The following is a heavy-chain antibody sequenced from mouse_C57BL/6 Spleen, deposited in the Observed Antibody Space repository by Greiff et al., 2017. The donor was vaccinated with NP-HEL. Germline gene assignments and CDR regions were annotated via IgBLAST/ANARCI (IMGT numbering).Heavy chain of an antibody. CDR2: IYPGDGDT. Sequence: VQGVESGAELVKPGASVKISCKASGYAFSSYWMNWVKQRPGKGLEWIGQIYPGDGDTNYNGKFKGKATLTADKSSSTAYMQLSSLTSEDSAVYFCARGNYSNYYAMDYWGQGTSVTVSS. CDR3: ARGNYSNYYAMDY. V-gene: IGHV1-80*01. CDR1: GYAFSSYW. J-gene: IGHJ4*01. D-gene: IGHD2-5*01.